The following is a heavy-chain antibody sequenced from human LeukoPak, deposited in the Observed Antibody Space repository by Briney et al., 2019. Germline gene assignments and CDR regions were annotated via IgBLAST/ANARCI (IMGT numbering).Heavy chain of an antibody. Sequence: SETLSLTCAVYGGSFSGYYWSWIRQPPGKGLEWIGEINHSGSTNYNPSLKSRVTISVDTSKNQFSLELSSVTAADTAVYYCARVSVVVAAPDAFDIWGQGTMVTVSS. CDR3: ARVSVVVAAPDAFDI. CDR1: GGSFSGYY. J-gene: IGHJ3*02. CDR2: INHSGST. V-gene: IGHV4-34*01. D-gene: IGHD2-15*01.